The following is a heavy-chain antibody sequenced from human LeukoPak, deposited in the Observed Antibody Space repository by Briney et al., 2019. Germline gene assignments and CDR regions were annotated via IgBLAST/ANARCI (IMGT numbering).Heavy chain of an antibody. D-gene: IGHD3-10*01. V-gene: IGHV1-18*01. J-gene: IGHJ4*02. CDR1: GGTFSRFT. CDR3: ARYPMVRGVSSDY. CDR2: ISAYNGNT. Sequence: ASVKVSCKASGGTFSRFTISWVRQAPGQGLEWMGWISAYNGNTNYAQKLQGRVTMTTDTSTSTAYMELRSLRSDDTAVYYCARYPMVRGVSSDYWGQGTLVTVSS.